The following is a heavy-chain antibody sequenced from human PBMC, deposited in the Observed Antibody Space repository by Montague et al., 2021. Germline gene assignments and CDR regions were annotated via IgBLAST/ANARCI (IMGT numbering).Heavy chain of an antibody. D-gene: IGHD6-19*01. CDR3: ANARVAVAGAEDY. CDR2: ITASGATT. V-gene: IGHV3-23*01. J-gene: IGHJ4*02. Sequence: SRRLSCAASGFTFRSYAMSWVRQSAGKGLEWVSTITASGATTYYEDSVKGRFTISRDNSKNTLYLQMYSLRAEDTAIYFCANARVAVAGAEDYWDQGALVTVSS. CDR1: GFTFRSYA.